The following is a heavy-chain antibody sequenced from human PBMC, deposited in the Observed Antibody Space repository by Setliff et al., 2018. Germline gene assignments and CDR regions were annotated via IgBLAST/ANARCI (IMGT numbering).Heavy chain of an antibody. CDR3: ARDLGDYGSGSYSIPHYYYYYGMDV. D-gene: IGHD3-10*01. CDR1: GGSISSSSYY. CDR2: IYYSGST. J-gene: IGHJ6*02. V-gene: IGHV4-39*07. Sequence: KPSETLSLTCTVSGGSISSSSYYWGWIRQPPGKGLEWIGSIYYSGSTYYNPSLKSRVTISVDTSKNQFSLKLSSVTAADTAVYYCARDLGDYGSGSYSIPHYYYYYGMDVWDQGTTVTVSS.